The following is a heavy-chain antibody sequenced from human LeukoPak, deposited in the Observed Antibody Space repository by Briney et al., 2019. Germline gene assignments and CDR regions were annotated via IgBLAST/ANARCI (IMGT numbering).Heavy chain of an antibody. V-gene: IGHV4-34*01. Sequence: SETLSLTCAVYGGSISGYYWSWIRQPPGKGLEWIGEINHSGSTNYNPSLKSRVTISVDTSKNQFSLKLSSVTAADTAVYYCARVGLRYSSGWYGSLDYYYYMDVWGKGTTVTVSS. CDR2: INHSGST. J-gene: IGHJ6*03. CDR1: GGSISGYY. D-gene: IGHD6-19*01. CDR3: ARVGLRYSSGWYGSLDYYYYMDV.